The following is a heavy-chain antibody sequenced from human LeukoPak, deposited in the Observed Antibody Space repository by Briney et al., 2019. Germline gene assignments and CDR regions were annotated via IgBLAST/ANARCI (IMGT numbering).Heavy chain of an antibody. CDR2: ISSSGSYI. CDR3: ALSSGSWDWFDP. Sequence: GGSLRLSCAASGFTFSSYSMNWVRQAPGRGLEWVSSISSSGSYIYYADLLKGRFIISRDNAKNSLYLQMNSLRAEDTAVYYCALSSGSWDWFDPWGQGTLVTVSS. D-gene: IGHD6-13*01. CDR1: GFTFSSYS. J-gene: IGHJ5*02. V-gene: IGHV3-21*01.